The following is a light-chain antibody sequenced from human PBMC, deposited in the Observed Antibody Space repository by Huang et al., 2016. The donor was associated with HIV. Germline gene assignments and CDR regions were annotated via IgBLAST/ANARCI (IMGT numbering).Light chain of an antibody. Sequence: EVLMTQSPAILSVSPGDRATFFCRASQNVGSNLAWYQQRPGQAPRLLIYAASTRATGVPARFICGGSGTEFTLSISRLQSEDFATYYCQQYNTWPPWAFGQGTTVEI. V-gene: IGKV3-15*01. J-gene: IGKJ1*01. CDR3: QQYNTWPPWA. CDR1: QNVGSN. CDR2: AAS.